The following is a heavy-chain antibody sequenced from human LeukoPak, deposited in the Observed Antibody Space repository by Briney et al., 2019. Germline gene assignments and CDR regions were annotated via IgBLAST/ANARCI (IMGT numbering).Heavy chain of an antibody. V-gene: IGHV3-53*01. Sequence: GGSLRLSCAASGFTVSSNYMSWVRQAPGKGLEWVSVIYSGGSTHYADSVKGRFTISRDNSKNTLYLQMNSLRAEDTAVYYCAREDFAHPYYYGMDVWGQGTTVTVSS. J-gene: IGHJ6*02. CDR2: IYSGGST. D-gene: IGHD3/OR15-3a*01. CDR1: GFTVSSNY. CDR3: AREDFAHPYYYGMDV.